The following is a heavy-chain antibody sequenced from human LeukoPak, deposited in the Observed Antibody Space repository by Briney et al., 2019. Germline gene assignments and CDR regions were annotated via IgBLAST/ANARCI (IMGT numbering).Heavy chain of an antibody. Sequence: GESLKISCKGSGYSFTSYWIGWVRQMPGKGLEWMGIIYPGDSDTRYSPSFQGQVTISAAKSISTAYLQWSSLKASGTAMYYCARGIYGSGSYYNVFDWFDPWGQGTLVTVSS. D-gene: IGHD3-10*01. V-gene: IGHV5-51*01. CDR3: ARGIYGSGSYYNVFDWFDP. J-gene: IGHJ5*02. CDR1: GYSFTSYW. CDR2: IYPGDSDT.